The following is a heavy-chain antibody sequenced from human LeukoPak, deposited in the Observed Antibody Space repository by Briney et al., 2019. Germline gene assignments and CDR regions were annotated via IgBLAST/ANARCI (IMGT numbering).Heavy chain of an antibody. D-gene: IGHD1-1*01. V-gene: IGHV1-18*01. Sequence: ASVKVSRKASGYTFTNYGISWVRQAPGQGLEWMGWSGPYNGHTNYAQKLQDRLTMTIDTSTSTAYMELRSLRSDDTAMYYCARRAPGKLAADYWGQGTLVTVSS. CDR2: SGPYNGHT. CDR3: ARRAPGKLAADY. CDR1: GYTFTNYG. J-gene: IGHJ4*02.